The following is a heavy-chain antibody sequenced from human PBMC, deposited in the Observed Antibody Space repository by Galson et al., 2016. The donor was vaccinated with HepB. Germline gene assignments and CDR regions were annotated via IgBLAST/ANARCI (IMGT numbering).Heavy chain of an antibody. D-gene: IGHD2-2*01. CDR1: GYTFTGYG. CDR2: ISPYNGKA. V-gene: IGHV1-18*01. CDR3: ARELTNSGTYQFDY. Sequence: SVKVSCKASGYTFTGYGISWVRQAPGQGLEWMGWISPYNGKANYAQKFQGRVTITADKSTSTAYMELRSLKSEDTAGYYCARELTNSGTYQFDYWGQGTLVTVPS. J-gene: IGHJ4*02.